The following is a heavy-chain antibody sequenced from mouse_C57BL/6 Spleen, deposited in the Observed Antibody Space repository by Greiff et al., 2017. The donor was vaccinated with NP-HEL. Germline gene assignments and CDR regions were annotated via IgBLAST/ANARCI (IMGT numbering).Heavy chain of an antibody. D-gene: IGHD1-1*01. J-gene: IGHJ4*01. CDR2: IDPSDSET. V-gene: IGHV1-52*01. CDR3: ARTDYYGSSRYYAMDY. CDR1: GYTFTSYW. Sequence: QVQLQQPGAELVRPGSSVKLSCKASGYTFTSYWMHWVKQRPIQGLEWIGNIDPSDSETHYNQKFKDKATLTVDKSYSTAYMQLSSLTSEDSAVYYCARTDYYGSSRYYAMDYWGQGTSVTVSS.